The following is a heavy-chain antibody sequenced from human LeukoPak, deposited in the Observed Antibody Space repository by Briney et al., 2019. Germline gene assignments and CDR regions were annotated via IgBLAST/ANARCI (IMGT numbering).Heavy chain of an antibody. CDR2: ISGSGGST. Sequence: GGSLRLSCAASGFTFSSYAMSWVRQAPGKGLEWVSAISGSGGSTYYADSVKGRFTISRDNAKNSLYLQMNSLRAEDTALYFCAKDRGGGSQLGDAFDVWGQGTMVSVSS. V-gene: IGHV3-23*01. CDR1: GFTFSSYA. CDR3: AKDRGGGSQLGDAFDV. D-gene: IGHD2-15*01. J-gene: IGHJ3*01.